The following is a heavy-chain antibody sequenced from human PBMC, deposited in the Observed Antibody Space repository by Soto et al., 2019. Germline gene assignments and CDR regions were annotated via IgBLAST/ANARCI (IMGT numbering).Heavy chain of an antibody. CDR3: AREVIPLTTDWYFDL. V-gene: IGHV4-30-4*01. CDR1: GGSISGGVGGLYY. J-gene: IGHJ2*01. CDR2: IYDSGST. Sequence: QLQLRESGPGLVKPSETLSLTCTVSGGSISGGVGGLYYWSWIRQPPGKGLEWIGYIYDSGSTYYNPALNSRGTISVDTSKNQFSLRLSSVTAADTAVYYCAREVIPLTTDWYFDLWGRGTLVTVSS. D-gene: IGHD4-17*01.